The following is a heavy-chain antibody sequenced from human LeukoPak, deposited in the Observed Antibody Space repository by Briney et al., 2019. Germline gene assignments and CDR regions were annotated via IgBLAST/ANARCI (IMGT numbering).Heavy chain of an antibody. CDR1: GGTFSSYA. CDR3: ASSVYSYGRIYFDY. Sequence: ASVKVSCKASGGTFSSYAISWVRQAPGQGLEWMGRIIPIFGTANYAQKFQGRVTITTDESTSTAYMELSSLRSEDTAVYYCASSVYSYGRIYFDYWGQGTLVTVS. J-gene: IGHJ4*02. D-gene: IGHD5-18*01. CDR2: IIPIFGTA. V-gene: IGHV1-69*05.